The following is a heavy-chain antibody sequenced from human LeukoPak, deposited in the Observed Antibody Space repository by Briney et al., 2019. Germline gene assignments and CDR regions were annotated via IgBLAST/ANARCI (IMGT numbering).Heavy chain of an antibody. CDR3: ARGKDPLYYYGSGSYYNFAC. V-gene: IGHV1-46*01. CDR1: GYTFSNYY. D-gene: IGHD3-10*01. CDR2: INPSGGST. Sequence: ASVKVSCKTSGYTFSNYYIHWVRQAPGQGLEWMGIINPSGGSTSYAQKFQGRITMTRDTSTSTVYMELSSLRSEDTAVYYCARGKDPLYYYGSGSYYNFACWGQGTLVTVSS. J-gene: IGHJ4*02.